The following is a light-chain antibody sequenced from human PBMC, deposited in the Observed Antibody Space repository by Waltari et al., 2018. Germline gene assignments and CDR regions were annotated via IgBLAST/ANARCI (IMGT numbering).Light chain of an antibody. J-gene: IGKJ4*01. CDR2: DAS. CDR1: QSVSRY. Sequence: EIVLTQSPATLSLSPGDRATLPCRASQSVSRYLAWYQHKPGQAPRLLIYDASNRATGIPARFSGSGSGTDFTLTISSLEPEDFALYYCQQRSSWPPKLTFGGGTKVEIK. CDR3: QQRSSWPPKLT. V-gene: IGKV3-11*01.